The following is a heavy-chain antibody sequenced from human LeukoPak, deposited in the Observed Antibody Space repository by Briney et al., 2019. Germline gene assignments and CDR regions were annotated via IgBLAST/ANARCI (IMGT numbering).Heavy chain of an antibody. D-gene: IGHD3-22*01. CDR3: ARVDYFDSSGYYLPIPFGYFQH. CDR1: GGSISSDY. CDR2: ISSSGTT. Sequence: SETLSLTCTVSGGSISSDYWSWIRQPPGKGLEWIGFISSSGTTDYNPSLKSRVIVSMDTSKNQFSLKLSSVTAADTAVYYCARVDYFDSSGYYLPIPFGYFQHWGQGTLVTVSS. J-gene: IGHJ1*01. V-gene: IGHV4-59*12.